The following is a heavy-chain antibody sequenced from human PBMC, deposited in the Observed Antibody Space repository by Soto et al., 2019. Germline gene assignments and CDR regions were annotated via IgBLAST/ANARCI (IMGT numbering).Heavy chain of an antibody. CDR1: GGSISSGVHS. J-gene: IGHJ4*01. CDR2: IYYTGST. V-gene: IGHV4-30-2*01. CDR3: ARGGVYGSGTSVNHYLDF. D-gene: IGHD3-10*01. Sequence: PSETLSLTCAVSGGSISSGVHSWSWIRRPPGKGLEWIGYIYYTGSTFYKPALKSRVTMSVDRSKNQFSLKLSSVTAADTAVYFCARGGVYGSGTSVNHYLDFWGHGTLVTVSS.